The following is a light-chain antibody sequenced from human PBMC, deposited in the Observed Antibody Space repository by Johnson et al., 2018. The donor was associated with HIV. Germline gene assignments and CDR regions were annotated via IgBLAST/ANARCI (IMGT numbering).Light chain of an antibody. CDR2: DNT. J-gene: IGLJ1*01. Sequence: QSVLTQPPSVSAAPGQKVTISCSTNSSNFGNNYVSWYQHLPGTAPKLLIYDNTKRPSGIPDRFSGSKSDTSATLGITGLQTGDEADSFCGTWDNSLSAYVFATGTKVTVL. CDR3: GTWDNSLSAYV. V-gene: IGLV1-51*01. CDR1: SSNFGNNY.